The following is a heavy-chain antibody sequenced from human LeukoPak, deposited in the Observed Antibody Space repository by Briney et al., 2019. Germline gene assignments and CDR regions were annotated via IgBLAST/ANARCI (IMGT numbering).Heavy chain of an antibody. Sequence: PGGSLRLSCATSGFTFSTYNMNWVRQAPGKGLESVSSISSSSTYIYYADSVKGRFTISRDNAKNSLYLQINSLRAEDTAVYYCASTRITVTTRSWDYWGQGTLVTVSS. J-gene: IGHJ4*02. V-gene: IGHV3-21*01. CDR1: GFTFSTYN. CDR2: ISSSSTYI. D-gene: IGHD4-17*01. CDR3: ASTRITVTTRSWDY.